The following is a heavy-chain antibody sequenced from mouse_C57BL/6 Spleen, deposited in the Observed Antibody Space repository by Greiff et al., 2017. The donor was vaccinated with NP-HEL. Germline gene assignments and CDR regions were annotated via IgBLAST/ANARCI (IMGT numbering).Heavy chain of an antibody. CDR3: ARGGLRQYYAMDY. V-gene: IGHV5-16*01. CDR2: INYDGSST. CDR1: GFTFSDYY. Sequence: EVQLVESEGGLVQPGSSMKLSCTASGFTFSDYYMAWVRQVPEKGLEWVANINYDGSSTYYLDSLKSRFIISRDNAKNILYLQMSSLKSEDTATYYCARGGLRQYYAMDYWGQGTSVTVSS. D-gene: IGHD2-4*01. J-gene: IGHJ4*01.